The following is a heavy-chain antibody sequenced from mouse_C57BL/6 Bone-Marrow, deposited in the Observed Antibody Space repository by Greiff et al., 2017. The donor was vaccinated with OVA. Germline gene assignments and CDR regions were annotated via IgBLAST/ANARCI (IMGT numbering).Heavy chain of an antibody. CDR3: ARWGTTVVARYFDV. V-gene: IGHV1-59*01. J-gene: IGHJ1*03. CDR2: IDPSDSYT. D-gene: IGHD1-1*01. CDR1: GYTFTSYW. Sequence: QVHVKQPGAELVRPGTSVKLSCKASGYTFTSYWMHWVKQRPGQGLEWIGVIDPSDSYTNYNQKFKGKATLTVDTSSSTAYMQLSSLTSEDSAVYYCARWGTTVVARYFDVWGTGTTVTVSS.